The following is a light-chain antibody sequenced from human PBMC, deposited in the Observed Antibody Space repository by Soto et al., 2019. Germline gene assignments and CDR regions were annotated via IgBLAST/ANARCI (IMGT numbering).Light chain of an antibody. J-gene: IGKJ1*01. CDR2: GAS. V-gene: IGKV3-20*01. Sequence: EIVLTQSPGTLSLSPGERATLSCRASQSVSSSYLAWYQQKPGQAPRLLIYGASSRATGIPDRFSGSGSGTDFTLTISRLEPEDCAVYYCQQYGSSPQFGQGTKVEIK. CDR1: QSVSSSY. CDR3: QQYGSSPQ.